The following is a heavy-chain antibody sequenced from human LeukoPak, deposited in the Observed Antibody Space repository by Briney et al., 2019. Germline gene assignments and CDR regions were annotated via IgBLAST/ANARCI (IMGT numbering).Heavy chain of an antibody. J-gene: IGHJ5*02. V-gene: IGHV4-38-2*01. Sequence: PSETLSLTCVVSGYSISNDYYWGWIRQPPGKGLEWIGNIYHSGGSYYNPSLKSRVTILVDTSKNQFSLKLSSVTAADTAVYYCAKAGTTGIHHWFDPWGQANLVTVSS. CDR2: IYHSGGS. D-gene: IGHD1-1*01. CDR1: GYSISNDYY. CDR3: AKAGTTGIHHWFDP.